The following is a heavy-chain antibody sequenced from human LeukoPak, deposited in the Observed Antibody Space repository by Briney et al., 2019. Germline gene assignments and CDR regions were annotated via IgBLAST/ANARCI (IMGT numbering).Heavy chain of an antibody. Sequence: SETLSLTCTVSGGSISSYYWSWIRQPPGKGLEWIGYIYYSGSTNYNPSLKSRVTISVDTSKSQVSLKLSSVTAADTAVYYCARYISSGLDHWGQGTLVTVSS. CDR2: IYYSGST. CDR1: GGSISSYY. V-gene: IGHV4-59*01. CDR3: ARYISSGLDH. D-gene: IGHD6-19*01. J-gene: IGHJ4*02.